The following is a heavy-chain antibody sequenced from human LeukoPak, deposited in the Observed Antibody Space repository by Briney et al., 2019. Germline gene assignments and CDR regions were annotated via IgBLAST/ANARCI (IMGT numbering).Heavy chain of an antibody. CDR3: ARDGGYCSSTSCLAEYDY. V-gene: IGHV3-21*01. J-gene: IGHJ4*02. CDR2: ISSSSSYI. CDR1: GFTFSSYS. D-gene: IGHD2-2*01. Sequence: GGSLRLSCAASGFTFSSYSMNWVRQAPGKGLEWVSSISSSSSYIYYADSVKGRFTISRDNAKNSLYLQMNSLRAEDTAVYYCARDGGYCSSTSCLAEYDYWGQGTLVTVPS.